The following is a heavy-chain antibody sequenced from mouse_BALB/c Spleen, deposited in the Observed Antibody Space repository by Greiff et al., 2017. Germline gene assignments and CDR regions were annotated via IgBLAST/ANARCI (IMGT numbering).Heavy chain of an antibody. CDR3: ARDNYGHERYFDY. D-gene: IGHD1-2*01. J-gene: IGHJ2*01. Sequence: VKLMESGPGLVAPSQSLSITCTVSGFSLTSYGVHWVRQPPGKGLEWLGVIWAGGSTNYNSALMSRLSISKDNSKSQVFLKMNSLQTDDTAMYYCARDNYGHERYFDYRGQGTTLTVSS. V-gene: IGHV2-9*02. CDR1: GFSLTSYG. CDR2: IWAGGST.